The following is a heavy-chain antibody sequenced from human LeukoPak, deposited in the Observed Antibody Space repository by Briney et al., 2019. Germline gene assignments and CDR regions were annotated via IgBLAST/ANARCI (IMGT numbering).Heavy chain of an antibody. J-gene: IGHJ4*02. CDR1: GFTFDDYA. Sequence: GGSLRLSCAASGFTFDDYAMHWVRQAPGKGLEWVSGISWNSGSIGYADSVKGRFTISRDNAKNSLYLQMNSLRAEDTALYYCARDRGYSYDYFDYWGQGTLVTVSS. CDR2: ISWNSGSI. CDR3: ARDRGYSYDYFDY. D-gene: IGHD5-18*01. V-gene: IGHV3-9*01.